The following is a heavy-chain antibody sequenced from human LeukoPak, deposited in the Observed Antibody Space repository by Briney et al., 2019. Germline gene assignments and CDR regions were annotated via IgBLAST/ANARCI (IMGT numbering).Heavy chain of an antibody. CDR1: GFTFSSYS. CDR2: ISSSSSYI. Sequence: GGSLRLSCAASGFTFSSYSMNWVRQAPGKGLKWVSSISSSSSYIYYADSVKGRFTISRDNAKNSLCLQMNSLRAEDTAVYYCARDTVTSMIVVVTGPSGDYWGQGTLVTVSS. D-gene: IGHD3-22*01. V-gene: IGHV3-21*01. CDR3: ARDTVTSMIVVVTGPSGDY. J-gene: IGHJ4*02.